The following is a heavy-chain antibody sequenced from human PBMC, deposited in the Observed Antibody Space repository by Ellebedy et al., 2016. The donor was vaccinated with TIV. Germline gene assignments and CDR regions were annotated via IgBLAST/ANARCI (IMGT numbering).Heavy chain of an antibody. J-gene: IGHJ4*02. Sequence: GESLKISCAGSGFTFNSYSMNSVRQAPGKGMEWLSYISNSETTYYADSVRGRFTISRDNAKKSVYLQMNSLRAEDTAVYNCARAGGGFLEWLSQDYFDYWGQGTLVTVSS. D-gene: IGHD3-3*01. CDR1: GFTFNSYS. CDR2: ISNSETT. V-gene: IGHV3-48*01. CDR3: ARAGGGFLEWLSQDYFDY.